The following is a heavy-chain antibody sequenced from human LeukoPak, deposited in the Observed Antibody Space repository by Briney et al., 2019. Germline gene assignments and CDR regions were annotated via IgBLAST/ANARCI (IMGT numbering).Heavy chain of an antibody. CDR1: GYTFTTYA. Sequence: ASAKVSCKASGYTFTTYAVSWVRQAPGQGLEWMGWISTYNGNTEYVKSLQGRVTMTTDTSSSTAYMELRGLKSDDTAVYYCARFWTGYLPDYWGQGTLVTVSS. CDR2: ISTYNGNT. J-gene: IGHJ4*02. CDR3: ARFWTGYLPDY. D-gene: IGHD3/OR15-3a*01. V-gene: IGHV1-18*01.